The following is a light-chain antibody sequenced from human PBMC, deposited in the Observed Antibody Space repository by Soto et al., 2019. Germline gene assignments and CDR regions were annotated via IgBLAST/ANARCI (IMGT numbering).Light chain of an antibody. V-gene: IGKV3-20*01. CDR1: QSVSSN. CDR3: HQYGSSPPRT. CDR2: GAS. J-gene: IGKJ1*01. Sequence: EIVLTQSPGTLSLSPGGRATLSCRASQSVSSNLAWYQQKPGQAPRLLIYGASIRATDVPDRFSGSGSGADFTLTISRLEPEDFAVYYCHQYGSSPPRTFGQGTKVDI.